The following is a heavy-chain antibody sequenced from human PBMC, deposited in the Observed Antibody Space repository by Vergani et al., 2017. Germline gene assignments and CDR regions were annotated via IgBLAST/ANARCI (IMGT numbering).Heavy chain of an antibody. CDR1: GFSIDNGYY. CDR3: ARRSGIVYDIFSGTQYFFDF. CDR2: IYRTGRT. J-gene: IGHJ4*02. D-gene: IGHD3-9*01. Sequence: QVQLQESGPGLVKPSETLSLTCAVSGFSIDNGYYWDWIRQPPGKGLEWIVSIYRTGRTHFNPSLKSRVTISVDTSNNHFSLRLNSLTAADTAVYYCARRSGIVYDIFSGTQYFFDFWGQGTLVTVSS. V-gene: IGHV4-38-2*01.